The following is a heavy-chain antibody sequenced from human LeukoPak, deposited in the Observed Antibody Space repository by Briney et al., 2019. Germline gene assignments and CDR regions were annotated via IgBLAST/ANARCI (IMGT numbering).Heavy chain of an antibody. CDR3: ARDRGGYYGSGSYYLQAGGMDV. CDR2: ISSSSSYI. D-gene: IGHD3-10*01. V-gene: IGHV3-21*01. J-gene: IGHJ6*02. Sequence: GGSLRLSCAASGFTFRSYSMNWVRQAPGKGLEWVSSISSSSSYIYYTDSVKGRFTISRDNAKNSLYLQMNSLRAGDTAVYYCARDRGGYYGSGSYYLQAGGMDVWGQGTTVTVSS. CDR1: GFTFRSYS.